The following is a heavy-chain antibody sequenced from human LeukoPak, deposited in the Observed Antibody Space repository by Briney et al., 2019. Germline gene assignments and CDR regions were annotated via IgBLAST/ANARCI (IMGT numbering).Heavy chain of an antibody. J-gene: IGHJ4*02. CDR2: IYTSGST. CDR1: GGSISSGSYY. D-gene: IGHD3-3*01. Sequence: SQTLSLTCTVSGGSISSGSYYWSWIRQPAGKGLEWIGRIYTSGSTNYNPSLKSRVTISVDTSKNQFSLKLSSVTAADTAVYYCARISRYDCFDYWGQGTLVTVSS. V-gene: IGHV4-61*02. CDR3: ARISRYDCFDY.